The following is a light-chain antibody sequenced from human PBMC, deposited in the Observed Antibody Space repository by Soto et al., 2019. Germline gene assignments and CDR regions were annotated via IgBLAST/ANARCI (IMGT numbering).Light chain of an antibody. V-gene: IGKV1-39*01. J-gene: IGKJ2*01. Sequence: DIHMTQSPSSLSASEGDRVTITCRASQTISGNLNWYQQKPGQAPKLLIHAASRLQSGAPSRFSGSGSGTDFTLTVSSLQPEDFATYFCQQTYSNPYTFGLGTKVEIK. CDR2: AAS. CDR1: QTISGN. CDR3: QQTYSNPYT.